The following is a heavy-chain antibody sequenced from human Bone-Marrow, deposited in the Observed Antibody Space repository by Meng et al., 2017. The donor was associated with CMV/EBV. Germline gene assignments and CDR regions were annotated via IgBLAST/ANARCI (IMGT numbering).Heavy chain of an antibody. CDR2: ISWNSGSI. V-gene: IGHV3-9*01. J-gene: IGHJ3*01. CDR3: ASWGRIEGPL. D-gene: IGHD3-16*01. Sequence: SLKISCAASGFTFDDYAMHWVRQAPGKGLEWVSGISWNSGSIGYADSVKGRFTISRDNAKNSLYLQMNSLRAEDTAVYYCASWGRIEGPLWGQATMVTVSS. CDR1: GFTFDDYA.